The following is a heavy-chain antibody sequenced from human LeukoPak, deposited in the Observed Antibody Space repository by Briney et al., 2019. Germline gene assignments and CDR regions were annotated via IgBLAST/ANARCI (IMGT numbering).Heavy chain of an antibody. J-gene: IGHJ4*02. D-gene: IGHD3-9*01. V-gene: IGHV4-39*01. CDR2: IYYSGST. Sequence: PSETLSLTCTVSGDSFSSASYYWGWIRQPPGTGLEWIGSIYYSGSTYFNPSLKSRVTVSEDPSKNQFSLKLTSVTAADTAVYYCVRHRYDIPYWGQGTLVTVSS. CDR3: VRHRYDIPY. CDR1: GDSFSSASYY.